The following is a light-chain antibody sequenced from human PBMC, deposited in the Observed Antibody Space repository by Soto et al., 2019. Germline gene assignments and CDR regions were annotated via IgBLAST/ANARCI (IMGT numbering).Light chain of an antibody. J-gene: IGKJ4*01. CDR2: GAS. Sequence: ENVLTQSPGRLYLSPGEIATLSCRASQSVARNSIAWYQQKVGQPPRLLIYGASGRATGVPDRITGSGSGTVFTLTIERVEAEDFAGHHCQQYATSPLTFGGGTTLEIK. CDR1: QSVARNS. V-gene: IGKV3-20*01. CDR3: QQYATSPLT.